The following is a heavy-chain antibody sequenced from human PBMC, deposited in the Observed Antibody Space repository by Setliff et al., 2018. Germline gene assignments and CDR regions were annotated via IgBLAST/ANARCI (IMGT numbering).Heavy chain of an antibody. CDR3: ARAGNTAMGGDY. D-gene: IGHD5-18*01. CDR2: IIATVGGV. CDR1: GGTFSDNA. V-gene: IGHV1-69*13. J-gene: IGHJ4*02. Sequence: ASVKVSCKTSGGTFSDNAMSWVRQAPGQGPEWMGGIIATVGGVSYAQKFQGGVTITADESTSTAYMELSSLRSEDTAVYYCARAGNTAMGGDYWGQGTLVTVSS.